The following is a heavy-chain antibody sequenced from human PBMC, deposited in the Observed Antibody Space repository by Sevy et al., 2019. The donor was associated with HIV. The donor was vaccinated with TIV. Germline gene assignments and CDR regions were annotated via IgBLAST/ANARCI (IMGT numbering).Heavy chain of an antibody. Sequence: SETLSLTCAVYGESFSGYYWSWIRQPPGKGLEWIGEINHRGSTNYNPGLKSRVTISLDTTKNQFSLKVNSVAAADTVIYYCARASTTSWHRYDYWGQGTLVTVSS. CDR1: GESFSGYY. D-gene: IGHD2-2*01. CDR3: ARASTTSWHRYDY. CDR2: INHRGST. V-gene: IGHV4-34*01. J-gene: IGHJ4*02.